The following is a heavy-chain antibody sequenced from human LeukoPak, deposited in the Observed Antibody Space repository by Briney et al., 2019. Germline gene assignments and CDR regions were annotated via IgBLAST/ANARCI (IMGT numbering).Heavy chain of an antibody. D-gene: IGHD2-21*01. CDR3: VKDTRYGLCLGYFDY. CDR1: AFTFSIYA. J-gene: IGHJ4*02. CDR2: ISGCGCRT. V-gene: IGHV3-23*01. Sequence: ARSLTLSCPAYAFTFSIYAMSWVRQPPGKGLEWVSSISGCGCRTYHAVSVKGRFTISRNNSTNTLYRQMNSLRGGDTSVYYCVKDTRYGLCLGYFDYWGQGTLVTVSS.